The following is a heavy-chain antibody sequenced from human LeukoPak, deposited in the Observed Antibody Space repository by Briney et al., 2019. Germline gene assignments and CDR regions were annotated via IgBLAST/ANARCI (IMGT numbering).Heavy chain of an antibody. CDR1: GFSVTNYY. CDR3: ARGQSYCGSDCYFD. Sequence: PGGSLRLSCAASGFSVTNYYMTWVRQAPGKGLEWVSVIYTGGRTYYGDSVKGRFTISRDPSRNTLHLQMNSLRVEDTALYYCARGQSYCGSDCYFDWGQGTLVTVSS. J-gene: IGHJ4*02. V-gene: IGHV3-66*01. D-gene: IGHD2-21*02. CDR2: IYTGGRT.